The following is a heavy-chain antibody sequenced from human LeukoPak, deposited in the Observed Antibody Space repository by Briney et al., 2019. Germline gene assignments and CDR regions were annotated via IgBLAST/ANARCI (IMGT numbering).Heavy chain of an antibody. CDR1: GGSISSYY. CDR3: AKMFNADVYFEY. D-gene: IGHD2-2*01. J-gene: IGHJ4*02. CDR2: IYTSGST. Sequence: SETLSLTCTVSGGSISSYYWSWIRQPAGKGLEWIGRIYTSGSTNYNPSLKSRVTMSVDTSENQFSLKLSSVTAADTAVYYCAKMFNADVYFEYWGQGILVTVSS. V-gene: IGHV4-4*07.